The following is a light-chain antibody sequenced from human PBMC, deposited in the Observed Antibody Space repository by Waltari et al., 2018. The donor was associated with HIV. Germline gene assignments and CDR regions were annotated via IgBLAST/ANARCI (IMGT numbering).Light chain of an antibody. CDR2: WAS. J-gene: IGKJ1*01. CDR3: QQYYNSPPT. Sequence: DIVMTQFPDSLAVSLGERATVNCKSSQNLLYASNNKNYLAWYKQTPGQPPKLLIYWASSRESGVPDRCSGSGSGTDFNLTISRLQDEDLAIYYCQQYYNSPPTCGQGTKVEI. CDR1: QNLLYASNNKNY. V-gene: IGKV4-1*01.